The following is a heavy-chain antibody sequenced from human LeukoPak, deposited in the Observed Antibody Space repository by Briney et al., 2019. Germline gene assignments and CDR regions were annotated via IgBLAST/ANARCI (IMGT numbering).Heavy chain of an antibody. CDR2: IKQDGSEK. CDR3: SRSNLKDGYNFNYFDY. J-gene: IGHJ4*02. CDR1: GFSFSSYW. Sequence: GGSLRLSCAASGFSFSSYWMTWVRQAPGKGLEWVANIKQDGSEKYYVDSVRGRFTISRDNAKNTLYLQMNSLRAEDTAVYYCSRSNLKDGYNFNYFDYWGQGSLVTVSS. V-gene: IGHV3-7*02. D-gene: IGHD5-24*01.